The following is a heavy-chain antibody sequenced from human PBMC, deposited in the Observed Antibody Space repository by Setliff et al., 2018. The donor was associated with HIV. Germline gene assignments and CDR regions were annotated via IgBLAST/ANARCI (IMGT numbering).Heavy chain of an antibody. Sequence: GGSLRLSCTASGFTFSNFAITWVRQAPGKGLEWVANIGQDGSEKNYVDSVKGRFTISRDNSNNMLFLQMNSLRTEDTAVYYCAKTPLYWGKGTTVTVSS. CDR3: AKTPLY. CDR1: GFTFSNFA. CDR2: IGQDGSEK. J-gene: IGHJ6*04. V-gene: IGHV3-7*03.